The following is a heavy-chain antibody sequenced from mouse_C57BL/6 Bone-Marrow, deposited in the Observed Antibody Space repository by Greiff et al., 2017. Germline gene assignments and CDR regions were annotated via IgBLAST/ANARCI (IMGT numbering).Heavy chain of an antibody. CDR2: INPNYGTT. D-gene: IGHD1-1*01. Sequence: VQLQQSGPELVKPGASVKISCKASGYSFTDYNMNWVKQSNGKSLEWIGEINPNYGTTSYNQKFKGKATLTVDQSSSTAYMQLNSLTSEDSAVYYCAMYTTIVAEGFAYWGQGTLVTVSA. CDR1: GYSFTDYN. CDR3: AMYTTIVAEGFAY. V-gene: IGHV1-39*01. J-gene: IGHJ3*01.